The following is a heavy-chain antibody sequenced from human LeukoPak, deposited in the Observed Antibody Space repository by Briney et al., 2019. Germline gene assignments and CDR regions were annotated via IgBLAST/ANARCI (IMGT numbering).Heavy chain of an antibody. CDR3: APSIAVAGWFDY. Sequence: GGSLRLSCAASGFTFSSYAMSWVRQAPGKGLEWVSAISGSGGSTYYADSVKGRFTISRDTSKNTLYLQMNSLRAEDTAVYYCAPSIAVAGWFDYWGQGTLVTVSS. CDR1: GFTFSSYA. V-gene: IGHV3-23*01. J-gene: IGHJ4*02. CDR2: ISGSGGST. D-gene: IGHD6-19*01.